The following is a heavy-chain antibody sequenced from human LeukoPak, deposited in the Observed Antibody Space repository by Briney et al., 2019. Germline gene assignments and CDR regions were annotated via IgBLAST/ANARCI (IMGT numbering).Heavy chain of an antibody. J-gene: IGHJ6*02. V-gene: IGHV4-4*07. CDR2: FYTTGST. CDR3: ARDLQLDYNYYAMDV. Sequence: SETLSLTCTVSGGSISSYYWSWVRQPAGKGLEWIGRFYTTGSTNDNPSLKSRVTMSLDTSQNQLSLKLTSVTAADTAVYFCARDLQLDYNYYAMDVWGQGTTVTVSS. CDR1: GGSISSYY. D-gene: IGHD1-1*01.